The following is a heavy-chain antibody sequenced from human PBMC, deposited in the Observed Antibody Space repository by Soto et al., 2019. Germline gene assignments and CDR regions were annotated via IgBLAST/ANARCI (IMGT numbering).Heavy chain of an antibody. D-gene: IGHD2-8*01. CDR1: GGSFSGYY. V-gene: IGHV4-34*01. J-gene: IGHJ6*02. CDR2: INHSGST. CDR3: ARLYGFNDYYYGMDV. Sequence: SETLSLTCAVYGGSFSGYYWSWIRQPPGKGLEWIGEINHSGSTNYNPSLKSRVTISVDTSKNQFSLTLSSVTAADTAVYYCARLYGFNDYYYGMDVWGQGTTGTVSS.